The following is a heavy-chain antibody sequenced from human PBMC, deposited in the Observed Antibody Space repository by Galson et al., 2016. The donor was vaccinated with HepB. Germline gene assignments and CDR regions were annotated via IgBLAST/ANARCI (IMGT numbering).Heavy chain of an antibody. V-gene: IGHV3-48*04. Sequence: YLRLSCAASGFTFSSYSMSWVRQAPGRGLEWVSYISSSSSTIYYADSVKGRFTISRDNAKNPLFLQLNSLRAEDTAMYYCARLRFSSSWYKDYWGQGTRVTVSP. D-gene: IGHD6-13*01. CDR3: ARLRFSSSWYKDY. CDR1: GFTFSSYS. CDR2: ISSSSSTI. J-gene: IGHJ4*02.